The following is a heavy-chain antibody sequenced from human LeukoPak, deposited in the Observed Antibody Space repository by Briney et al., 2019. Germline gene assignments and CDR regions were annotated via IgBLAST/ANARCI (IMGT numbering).Heavy chain of an antibody. V-gene: IGHV4-59*01. CDR3: ARDGQQLVQRNPVDY. D-gene: IGHD6-13*01. J-gene: IGHJ4*02. CDR1: GGSISSYY. CDR2: IYYSGST. Sequence: SETLSLTCTVSGGSISSYYWSWIRQPPGKGLEWIGYIYYSGSTNYNPSLKSRVTISVDTSKNQFSLKLSSVTAADTAVYYCARDGQQLVQRNPVDYWGQGTLVTVSS.